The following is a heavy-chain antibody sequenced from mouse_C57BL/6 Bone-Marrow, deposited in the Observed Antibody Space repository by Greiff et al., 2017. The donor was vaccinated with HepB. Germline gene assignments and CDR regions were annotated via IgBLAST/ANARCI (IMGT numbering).Heavy chain of an antibody. Sequence: QVQLQQSGAELVRPGTSVKMSCKASGYTFTNYWIGWAKQRPGHGLEWIGDIYPGGGYTNYNEKFKGKATLTADKSSSTAYMQCSSLTSEDSAIYYCARRGLLRYEYFDVWGTGTTVTVSS. V-gene: IGHV1-63*01. D-gene: IGHD1-1*01. CDR3: ARRGLLRYEYFDV. CDR1: GYTFTNYW. J-gene: IGHJ1*03. CDR2: IYPGGGYT.